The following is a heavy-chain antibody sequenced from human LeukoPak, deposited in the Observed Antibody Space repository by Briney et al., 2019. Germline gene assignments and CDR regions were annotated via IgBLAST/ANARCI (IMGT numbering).Heavy chain of an antibody. J-gene: IGHJ4*02. CDR2: INAGNGST. CDR3: ARLGRGSGWYYHY. CDR1: GYTFTSYA. Sequence: ASVKVSCKASGYTFTSYAMHWVRQAPGQRLEWMGWINAGNGSTKYSQKFQGRVTITRDTSASTAYRELSSLRSEDTAVYYCARLGRGSGWYYHYWGQGTLVTVSS. D-gene: IGHD6-19*01. V-gene: IGHV1-3*01.